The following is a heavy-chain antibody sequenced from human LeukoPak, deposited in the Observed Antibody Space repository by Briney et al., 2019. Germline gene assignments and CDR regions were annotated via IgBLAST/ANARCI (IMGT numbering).Heavy chain of an antibody. V-gene: IGHV1-2*02. CDR1: GYTFTGCS. CDR3: TRAKRVIFDY. CDR2: ISPNSGGT. Sequence: ASVKVSCKASGYTFTGCSMHWVRQAPGQGLEWMGWISPNSGGTNYAQKFQGRVTMTRDTSINTAYMELSSLRSDDTAVYYCTRAKRVIFDYWGQGTLVTVSS. D-gene: IGHD1-1*01. J-gene: IGHJ4*02.